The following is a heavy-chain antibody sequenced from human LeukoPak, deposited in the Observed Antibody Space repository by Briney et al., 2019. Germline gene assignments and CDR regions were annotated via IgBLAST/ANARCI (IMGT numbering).Heavy chain of an antibody. J-gene: IGHJ6*02. CDR1: GFTFSTYW. V-gene: IGHV3-74*01. Sequence: GGSLRLSCAASGFTFSTYWMHWVRQAPGKGLVWVSRFNSDGRSTHYADSVKGRFTISRDNAKNTLYLQMNSLRAEDTAVYYCARDAVDTANAVWGQGTTVTVSS. CDR3: ARDAVDTANAV. D-gene: IGHD5-18*01. CDR2: FNSDGRST.